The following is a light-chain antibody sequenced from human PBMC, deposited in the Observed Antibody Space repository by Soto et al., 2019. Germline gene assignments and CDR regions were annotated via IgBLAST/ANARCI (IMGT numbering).Light chain of an antibody. CDR1: QSVSSNY. CDR3: QQYGDYNSPRYS. Sequence: EIVLTQSPGTLSLSPGDRVTLSCRASQSVSSNYLAWYQQKPGQAPRLLIYATSARATGIPDRFSGSGSGTDLTLTISRLEREDFAMYYCQQYGDYNSPRYSFGQGTRLEI. V-gene: IGKV3-20*01. J-gene: IGKJ2*03. CDR2: ATS.